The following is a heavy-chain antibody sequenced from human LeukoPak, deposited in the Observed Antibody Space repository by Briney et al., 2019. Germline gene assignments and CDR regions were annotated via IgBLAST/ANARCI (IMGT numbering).Heavy chain of an antibody. CDR3: AKGGGYGGYRFDY. V-gene: IGHV3-30*04. Sequence: GGSLRLSCAASGFTFSSYAMHWVRQAPGKGLEWVAVISYDGSNKYYADSVKGRFTISRDNSKNSLYLQMNSLRTEDTALYYCAKGGGYGGYRFDYWGQGTLVTVSS. CDR2: ISYDGSNK. J-gene: IGHJ4*02. D-gene: IGHD3-16*01. CDR1: GFTFSSYA.